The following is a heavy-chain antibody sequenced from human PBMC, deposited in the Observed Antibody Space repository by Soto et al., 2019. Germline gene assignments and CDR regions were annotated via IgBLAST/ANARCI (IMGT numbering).Heavy chain of an antibody. Sequence: QVRLVQSGAEVKKPGSSVKVSCKASGGTFSSYAISWVRQAPGQGLEWMGGIIPIFGTANYAQKFQGRVTITADESTSTAYMELSSLRSEDTAVYYCARDRGRAWELLGRWFDPWGQGTLVTVSS. CDR1: GGTFSSYA. V-gene: IGHV1-69*01. CDR2: IIPIFGTA. CDR3: ARDRGRAWELLGRWFDP. D-gene: IGHD1-26*01. J-gene: IGHJ5*02.